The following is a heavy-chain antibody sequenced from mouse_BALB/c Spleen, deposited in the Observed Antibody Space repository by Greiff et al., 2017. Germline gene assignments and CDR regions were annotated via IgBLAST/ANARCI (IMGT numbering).Heavy chain of an antibody. CDR1: GYTFTSYT. V-gene: IGHV1-4*02. CDR3: ARGATARAPWFAY. CDR2: INPSSGYT. Sequence: VQLVESAAELARPGASVKMSCKASGYTFTSYTMHWVKQRPGQGLEWIGYINPSSGYTEYNQKFKDKTTLTADKSSSTAYMQLSSLTSEDSAVYYCARGATARAPWFAYWGQGTLVTVSA. J-gene: IGHJ3*01. D-gene: IGHD3-2*01.